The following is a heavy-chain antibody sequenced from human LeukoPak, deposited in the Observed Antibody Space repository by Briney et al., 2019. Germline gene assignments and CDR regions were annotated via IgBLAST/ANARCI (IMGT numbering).Heavy chain of an antibody. V-gene: IGHV3-23*01. D-gene: IGHD2/OR15-2a*01. J-gene: IGHJ4*02. CDR2: ISGSDGST. Sequence: GGSLRLSCAASGFSFSTYWMSWVRQAPGKGLEWVSGISGSDGSTNYADSVKGRFTISRENSKNTLYLQMNSLRAEDTAVYYCAKDSAKKYDDYWGQGTLVTVSS. CDR1: GFSFSTYW. CDR3: AKDSAKKYDDY.